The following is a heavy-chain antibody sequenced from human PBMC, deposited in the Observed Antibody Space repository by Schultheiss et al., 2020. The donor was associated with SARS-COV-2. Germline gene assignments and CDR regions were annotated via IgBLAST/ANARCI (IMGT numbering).Heavy chain of an antibody. CDR1: GFTFGDYA. D-gene: IGHD3-3*01. V-gene: IGHV3-49*03. Sequence: GGSLRLSCTASGFTFGDYAMSWFRQAPGKGLEWVGFIRSKAYGGTTEYAASVKGRFTISRDDSKNTLYLQMNSLKTEDTAVYYCTTFLTLPYYDFWSGYPYGLNTDYWGQGTLVTVSS. CDR2: IRSKAYGGTT. CDR3: TTFLTLPYYDFWSGYPYGLNTDY. J-gene: IGHJ4*02.